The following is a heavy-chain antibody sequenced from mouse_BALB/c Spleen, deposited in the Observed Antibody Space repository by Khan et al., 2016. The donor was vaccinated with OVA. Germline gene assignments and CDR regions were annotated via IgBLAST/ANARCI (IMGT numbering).Heavy chain of an antibody. CDR2: ISSGGSYT. CDR3: PRHRGYYGHNPYFDY. D-gene: IGHD1-1*01. J-gene: IGHJ2*01. CDR1: GFSFSSYS. Sequence: EVELVESGGGLVRPGGSLKLSCAASGFSFSSYSMSWVRQTPEKRLEWVATISSGGSYTYYPDSVKGRFTIYRDNAKNTLYLQMSSLKSEDTAMYYCPRHRGYYGHNPYFDYGGQGTTLTVSS. V-gene: IGHV5-6-4*01.